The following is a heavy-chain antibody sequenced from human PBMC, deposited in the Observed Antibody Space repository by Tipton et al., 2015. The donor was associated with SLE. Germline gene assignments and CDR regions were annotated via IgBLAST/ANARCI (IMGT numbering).Heavy chain of an antibody. CDR2: IRYDGSDK. D-gene: IGHD1-1*01. CDR1: GFNFRTYG. J-gene: IGHJ4*02. Sequence: QLVQSGGGVVQPGGSLRLTCEASGFNFRTYGMHWVRQAPGKGLQWVALIRYDGSDKYYADSVRGRFTISRDNSKNTLYLQMTSLRGDDTAVYYCAKDDLSYNTNDNYFDSWGQGVAVAVSS. V-gene: IGHV3-30*02. CDR3: AKDDLSYNTNDNYFDS.